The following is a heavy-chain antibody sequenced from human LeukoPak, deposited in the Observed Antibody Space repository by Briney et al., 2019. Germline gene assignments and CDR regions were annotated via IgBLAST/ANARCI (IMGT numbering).Heavy chain of an antibody. CDR3: ARDGSSVLRYFGATPYFDY. D-gene: IGHD3-9*01. J-gene: IGHJ4*02. Sequence: ASVKVSCKASGYTFTGYYMHWVQQAPGQGLEWMGWINPNSGGTSYAQKYQGRVTMTRDTSISTAYMELSRLRSDDTAVYYCARDGSSVLRYFGATPYFDYWGQGTLVTVSS. V-gene: IGHV1-2*02. CDR1: GYTFTGYY. CDR2: INPNSGGT.